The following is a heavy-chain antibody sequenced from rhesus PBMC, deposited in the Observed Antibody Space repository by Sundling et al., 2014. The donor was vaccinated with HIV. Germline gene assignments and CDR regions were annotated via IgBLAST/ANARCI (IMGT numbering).Heavy chain of an antibody. Sequence: EVQLVESGGGLAKPGGSLRLSCAASGFTFSDFYMNWVRQAPGKGLEWVSRISDGGDNTWYADSMKGRFTISRENAKNTLYLHMNSLRPEDTAVYYCTASRIGINCSGTYCSLYHFDYWGQGVLVTVSS. D-gene: IGHD2-15*01. CDR3: TASRIGINCSGTYCSLYHFDY. CDR1: GFTFSDFY. V-gene: IGHV3-178*01. J-gene: IGHJ4*01. CDR2: ISDGGDNT.